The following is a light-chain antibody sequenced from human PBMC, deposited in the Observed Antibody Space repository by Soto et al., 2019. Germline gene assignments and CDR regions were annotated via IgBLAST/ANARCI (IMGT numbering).Light chain of an antibody. V-gene: IGLV1-44*01. Sequence: HSVLTQPPSASGTPGQRVTISCSGSSSNIGSNIVNWYQQLPGTAPKVLIHSNNQRPSGVPDRFSGSKSGTSASLAISGLQAGDEADYHCAAWDDRMTGYVFGTGTKVTVL. CDR3: AAWDDRMTGYV. CDR2: SNN. CDR1: SSNIGSNI. J-gene: IGLJ1*01.